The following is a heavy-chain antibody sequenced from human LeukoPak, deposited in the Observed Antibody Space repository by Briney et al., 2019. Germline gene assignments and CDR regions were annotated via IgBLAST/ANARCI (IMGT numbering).Heavy chain of an antibody. D-gene: IGHD3-3*01. Sequence: ASVKVSCKASGYTFTSYGISWVRQAPGQGLEWMGWISAYNGNTNYAQKLQGRVTMTTDTSTSTAYMELRSLRSDDTAVYYCARASYYDFWSGPYPPNWFDPWGQGTLATVSS. V-gene: IGHV1-18*01. CDR1: GYTFTSYG. CDR3: ARASYYDFWSGPYPPNWFDP. CDR2: ISAYNGNT. J-gene: IGHJ5*02.